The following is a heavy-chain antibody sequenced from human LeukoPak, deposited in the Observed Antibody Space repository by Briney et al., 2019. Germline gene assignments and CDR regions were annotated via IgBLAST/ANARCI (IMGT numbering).Heavy chain of an antibody. CDR3: ARVELVWDYYYGMDV. CDR1: GGSSSGYY. J-gene: IGHJ6*02. D-gene: IGHD2-8*02. V-gene: IGHV4-34*01. CDR2: INHSGST. Sequence: SETLSLTCAVYGGSSSGYYWSWIRQPPGKGPEWIGEINHSGSTNYNPSLKSRVTISVDTSKNQFSLKLSSVTAADTAVYYCARVELVWDYYYGMDVWGQGTTVTVSS.